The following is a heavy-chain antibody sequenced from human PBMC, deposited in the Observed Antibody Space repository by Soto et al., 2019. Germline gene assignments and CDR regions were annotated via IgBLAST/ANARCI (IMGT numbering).Heavy chain of an antibody. CDR3: ARDQGYSSTWYYDYYGMDV. Sequence: QVQLVESGGGVVQPGRSLRLSCAASGFTFSSYAIHWVRQAPGKGLEWVAVISYDGSNKYYADSVKGRFTISRDNSKNTLYLQKNSLRAEDTAVYYCARDQGYSSTWYYDYYGMDVWGQGTTVTVSS. V-gene: IGHV3-30-3*01. J-gene: IGHJ6*02. CDR1: GFTFSSYA. CDR2: ISYDGSNK. D-gene: IGHD6-13*01.